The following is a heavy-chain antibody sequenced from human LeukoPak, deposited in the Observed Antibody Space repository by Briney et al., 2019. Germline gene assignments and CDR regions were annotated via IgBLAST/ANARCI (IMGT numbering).Heavy chain of an antibody. V-gene: IGHV3-33*05. CDR1: GFTFTTYG. D-gene: IGHD5-18*01. Sequence: GGSLRLSCTASGFTFTTYGLHWVRQAPGKGLEWVAVISYNGGYRHYADSVKGRFTISRDNTKNSLNLQMDSLRAEDTAVYYCARDVGYHQFDHWGQGTLVTVSS. CDR2: ISYNGGYR. J-gene: IGHJ4*02. CDR3: ARDVGYHQFDH.